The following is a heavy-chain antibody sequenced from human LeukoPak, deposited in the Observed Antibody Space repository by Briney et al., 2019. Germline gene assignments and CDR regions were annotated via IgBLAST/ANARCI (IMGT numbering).Heavy chain of an antibody. CDR3: ARDSSGYYLEIDY. V-gene: IGHV3-21*01. CDR2: ISSSSSYI. CDR1: GFTFSSYS. J-gene: IGHJ4*02. Sequence: PGGSLRLSCAASGFTFSSYSMNWVRQAPGKGLEWVSSISSSSSYIYYADSVKGRFTISRDNAKNSLYLQMNSLRAEDTAVYYCARDSSGYYLEIDYWGQGTLVTVSS. D-gene: IGHD3-22*01.